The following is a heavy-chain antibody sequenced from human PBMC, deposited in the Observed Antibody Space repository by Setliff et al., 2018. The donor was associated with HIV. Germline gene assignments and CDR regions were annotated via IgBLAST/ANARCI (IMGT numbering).Heavy chain of an antibody. J-gene: IGHJ4*02. CDR3: ARDAAYSSSSAYFDY. V-gene: IGHV1-2*02. Sequence: GPSVKVSCKASGYTFTGYYMHWVRQAPGQGLEWVGWITPKSGGTNFAQKFQGRVTMTRDTSISTAYMELNSLRSDDTAVYYCARDAAYSSSSAYFDYWGQGTLVTVSS. CDR2: ITPKSGGT. CDR1: GYTFTGYY. D-gene: IGHD6-6*01.